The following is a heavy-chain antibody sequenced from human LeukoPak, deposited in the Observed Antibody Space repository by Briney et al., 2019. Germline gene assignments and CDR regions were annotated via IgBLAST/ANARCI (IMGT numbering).Heavy chain of an antibody. CDR2: ITYSGST. CDR3: ASGGVGGYDYFDS. J-gene: IGHJ4*02. CDR1: GGSIRSDDYY. V-gene: IGHV4-30-4*01. D-gene: IGHD5-12*01. Sequence: PSQTLSLTCTVSGGSIRSDDYYWSWIRQPPGKGLEWIGHITYSGSTDYSPSLKSRVSISVDTSKNQFSLSLNSVTVADTAVYYCASGGVGGYDYFDSWGQGTLVTVSS.